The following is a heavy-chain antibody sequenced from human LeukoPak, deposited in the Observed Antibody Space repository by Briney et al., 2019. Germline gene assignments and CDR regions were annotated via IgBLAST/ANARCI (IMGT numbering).Heavy chain of an antibody. CDR1: GFTFSSYA. J-gene: IGHJ4*02. CDR3: ARAHDSNGFYHIDY. CDR2: ISDDGSNE. Sequence: GGSLRLSCAASGFTFSSYAMSWVRQAPGKGLEWVAVISDDGSNENYVDSVKGRVTISRDNSKNTLYLQMISLRAEDTAVYYCARAHDSNGFYHIDYWGQGTLVTVSS. V-gene: IGHV3-30*03. D-gene: IGHD3-22*01.